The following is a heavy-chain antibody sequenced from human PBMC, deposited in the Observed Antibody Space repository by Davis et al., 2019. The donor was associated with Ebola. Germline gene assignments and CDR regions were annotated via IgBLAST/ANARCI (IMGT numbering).Heavy chain of an antibody. V-gene: IGHV2-70*01. Sequence: SGPTLVKPTQTLTLTCTFSGFSLSTSGMCVSWIRQPPGKALEWLALIDWDDDKYYSTSLKTRLTISKDTSKNQVVLTMTNMDPVDTATYYCARTPSRGYSYGPSLIFDYWGQGTLVTVSS. CDR3: ARTPSRGYSYGPSLIFDY. D-gene: IGHD5-18*01. CDR2: IDWDDDK. CDR1: GFSLSTSGMC. J-gene: IGHJ4*02.